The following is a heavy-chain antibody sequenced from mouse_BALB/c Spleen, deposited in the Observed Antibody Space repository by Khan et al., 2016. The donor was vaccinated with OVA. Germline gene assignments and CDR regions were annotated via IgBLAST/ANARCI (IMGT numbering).Heavy chain of an antibody. D-gene: IGHD3-1*01. J-gene: IGHJ3*01. CDR2: INPSNGDA. CDR3: ARSGFGGFAY. V-gene: IGHV1S46*01. Sequence: VRLQQSGPELVRPGASMKMSCKASGYSFTDYIMNWVKQNHGKSLEWIGLINPSNGDATYNQKFKGKATLTVDKSSSTAYMELLSLTSEDSAVYYCARSGFGGFAYWGRGTLVTVSP. CDR1: GYSFTDYI.